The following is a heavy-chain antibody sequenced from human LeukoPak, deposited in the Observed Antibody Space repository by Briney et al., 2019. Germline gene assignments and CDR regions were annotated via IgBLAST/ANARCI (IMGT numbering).Heavy chain of an antibody. CDR1: GYTFTGYY. CDR2: INPNSGGT. D-gene: IGHD6-13*01. J-gene: IGHJ6*02. CDR3: ARDNPSSSWSYYYYYGMDV. V-gene: IGHV1-2*02. Sequence: ASVKVSCKASGYTFTGYYMHWVRQAPGQVLVWMGWINPNSGGTNYAQKFQGRVTMTRDTSISTAYMELSRLRSEDTAVYYCARDNPSSSWSYYYYYGMDVWGQGTTVTVSS.